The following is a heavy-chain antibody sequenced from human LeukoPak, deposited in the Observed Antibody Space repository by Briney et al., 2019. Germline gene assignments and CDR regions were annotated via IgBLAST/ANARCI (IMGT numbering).Heavy chain of an antibody. CDR1: GYTFTGYY. D-gene: IGHD3-9*01. CDR3: AGGGGLRYFDWSSPYYFDY. V-gene: IGHV1-2*02. CDR2: INPNSGGT. Sequence: ASVKVSCKASGYTFTGYYMHWVRQAPGQGLEWMGWINPNSGGTNYAQKFQGRVTMTRDTSISTAYMELSRLRSDDTAVYYCAGGGGLRYFDWSSPYYFDYWGQGTLVTVSS. J-gene: IGHJ4*02.